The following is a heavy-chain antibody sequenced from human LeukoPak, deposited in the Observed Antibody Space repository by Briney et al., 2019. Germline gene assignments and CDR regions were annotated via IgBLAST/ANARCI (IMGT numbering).Heavy chain of an antibody. D-gene: IGHD2-21*02. CDR2: ISSSGSTI. Sequence: GGSLRLSCAASGFTFSSYEMNWVRQAPGKGLEWVSYISSSGSTIYYADSVKGRFTISRDNAKNSLYLQMSSLRAEDTAVYYCARGRPRLTQDNWFDPWGQGTLVTVSS. J-gene: IGHJ5*02. V-gene: IGHV3-48*03. CDR1: GFTFSSYE. CDR3: ARGRPRLTQDNWFDP.